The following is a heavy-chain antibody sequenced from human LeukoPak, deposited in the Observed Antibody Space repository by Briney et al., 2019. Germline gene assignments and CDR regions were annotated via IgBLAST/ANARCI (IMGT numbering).Heavy chain of an antibody. J-gene: IGHJ4*02. CDR3: ARGPFVVVTAIPDYFDY. CDR1: GGTFSSYA. V-gene: IGHV1-69*06. Sequence: SVKVSCKASGGTFSSYAISWVRQAPGQGLEWMGGIIPILGTANYAQRFQGRVTITADKSTSTAYMELSSLRSEDTAVYYCARGPFVVVTAIPDYFDYWGQGTLVTVSS. CDR2: IIPILGTA. D-gene: IGHD2-21*02.